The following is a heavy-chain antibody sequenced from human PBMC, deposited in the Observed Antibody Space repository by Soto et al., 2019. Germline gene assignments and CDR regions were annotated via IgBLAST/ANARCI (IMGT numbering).Heavy chain of an antibody. Sequence: SVKVSCKASGYTFTSYGISWVRQAPGQGLEWMGWISAYNGNTNYAQKLQGRVTMTTDTSTSTAYMELRSLRSDDTAVYYCARESRRYDFWSGYYRANNWFDPWGQGTLVTVSS. D-gene: IGHD3-3*01. CDR3: ARESRRYDFWSGYYRANNWFDP. V-gene: IGHV1-18*01. CDR1: GYTFTSYG. J-gene: IGHJ5*02. CDR2: ISAYNGNT.